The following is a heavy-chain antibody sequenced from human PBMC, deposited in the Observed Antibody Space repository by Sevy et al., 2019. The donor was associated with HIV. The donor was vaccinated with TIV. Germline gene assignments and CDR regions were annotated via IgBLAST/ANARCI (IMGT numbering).Heavy chain of an antibody. J-gene: IGHJ4*02. Sequence: GESLKISCVVSGFTFSKYPMNWVRQAPGKGLEWVSSISSSSNYIYYGDSVKRRFTSSVDNAKNSLYLQMKSLRADDTAVYYCVRDGGCSSSSCLLYFDYWGQRILVTVSS. CDR3: VRDGGCSSSSCLLYFDY. CDR1: GFTFSKYP. D-gene: IGHD2-15*01. V-gene: IGHV3-21*01. CDR2: ISSSSNYI.